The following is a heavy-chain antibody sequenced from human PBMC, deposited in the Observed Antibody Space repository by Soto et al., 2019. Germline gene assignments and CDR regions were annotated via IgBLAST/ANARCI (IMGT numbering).Heavy chain of an antibody. CDR2: ISGRGCST. Sequence: GGSLRLSCAASGFTFSSYAMSWVRQAPGKGLEWVSAISGRGCSTYYADSVKVGFTIPIDNPKNTLYLQMNSLRAEDTAVYYCQIPLDAFDIWGQGTMVTVSS. D-gene: IGHD2-2*02. J-gene: IGHJ3*02. V-gene: IGHV3-23*01. CDR3: QIPLDAFDI. CDR1: GFTFSSYA.